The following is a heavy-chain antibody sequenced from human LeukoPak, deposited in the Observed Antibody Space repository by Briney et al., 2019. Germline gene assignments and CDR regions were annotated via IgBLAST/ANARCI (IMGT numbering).Heavy chain of an antibody. Sequence: SETLSLTCTVSGGSISSYYWSWIRQPPGKGPEWIGYIYYSGSTNYNPSLKSRVTISVDTSKNQFPLKLSSVTAADTAVYYCARGGTVRNGMDVWGQGTTVTVSS. CDR2: IYYSGST. D-gene: IGHD1-26*01. J-gene: IGHJ6*02. CDR1: GGSISSYY. CDR3: ARGGTVRNGMDV. V-gene: IGHV4-59*01.